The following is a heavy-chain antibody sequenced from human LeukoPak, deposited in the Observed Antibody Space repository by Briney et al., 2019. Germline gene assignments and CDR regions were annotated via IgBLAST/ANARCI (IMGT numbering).Heavy chain of an antibody. J-gene: IGHJ4*02. V-gene: IGHV3-23*01. CDR1: GFTFSNYA. CDR3: AKDKLGAGDY. CDR2: VSGSGATT. D-gene: IGHD1-26*01. Sequence: GGSLRLSCAASGFTFSNYAMRWVRQDPGKGLAWVSTVSGSGATTYYADSVKGRFTISRDNSKNTLSLQMNSLRTEDTAVYYCAKDKLGAGDYWGQGTLVTVSS.